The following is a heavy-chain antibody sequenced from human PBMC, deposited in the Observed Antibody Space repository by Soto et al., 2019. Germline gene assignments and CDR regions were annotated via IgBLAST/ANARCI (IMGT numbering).Heavy chain of an antibody. J-gene: IGHJ6*03. V-gene: IGHV4-34*01. CDR1: GGSFSGHF. CDR3: ARSVPAAPRHYYYYMDV. D-gene: IGHD2-2*01. CDR2: ITPGEAA. Sequence: QVQLQQWGAGLLKSSETLSLTCAVYGGSFSGHFWGWVRQPPGRGPELIGEITPGEAANYAPSIKSRVTISADTSKNKFSLKLNSVTAADTGVYYCARSVPAAPRHYYYYMDVWGKGTTVAVSS.